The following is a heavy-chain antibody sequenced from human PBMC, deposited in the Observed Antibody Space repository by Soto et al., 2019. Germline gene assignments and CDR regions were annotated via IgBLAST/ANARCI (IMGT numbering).Heavy chain of an antibody. CDR2: INHSGST. CDR1: GGSFSGYY. J-gene: IGHJ4*02. CDR3: ARGWGTIFDY. V-gene: IGHV4-34*01. D-gene: IGHD7-27*01. Sequence: QVQLQQWGAGLLKPSETLSLTCAVYGGSFSGYYWSWIRQPPGKGLEWSGEINHSGSTNYNPPLKSRVTISVDTSKNPFSLKLSSVTAADTAVYYCARGWGTIFDYWGQGTLVTVSS.